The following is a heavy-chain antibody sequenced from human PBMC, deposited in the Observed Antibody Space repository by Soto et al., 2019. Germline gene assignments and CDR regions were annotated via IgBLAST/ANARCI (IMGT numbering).Heavy chain of an antibody. J-gene: IGHJ5*02. D-gene: IGHD6-6*01. Sequence: SETLSLTCTVSGGSISSYYWSWIRQPPGKGLEWIGYIYYSGSTNYNPSLKSRVTISVDTSKNQFSLKLSSVTAADTAVYYCARIFSGVSSSGGWFDPWGQGTLVTVSS. V-gene: IGHV4-59*01. CDR1: GGSISSYY. CDR3: ARIFSGVSSSGGWFDP. CDR2: IYYSGST.